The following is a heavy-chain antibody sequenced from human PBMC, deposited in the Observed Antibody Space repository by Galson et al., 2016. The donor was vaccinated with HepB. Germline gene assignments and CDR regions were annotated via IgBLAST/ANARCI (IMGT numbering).Heavy chain of an antibody. D-gene: IGHD4-17*01. Sequence: CAISGDSVSSGSVTWNWSRQSPSSSLEWLGRTYYRTTWYYEYAVSVGGRMTIKPDTGRNHFTLHLDSVTPDDTAVYYCARGGYWTTVGVFDSWGQGTQVTVSS. V-gene: IGHV6-1*01. J-gene: IGHJ4*02. CDR3: ARGGYWTTVGVFDS. CDR1: GDSVSSGSVT. CDR2: TYYRTTWYY.